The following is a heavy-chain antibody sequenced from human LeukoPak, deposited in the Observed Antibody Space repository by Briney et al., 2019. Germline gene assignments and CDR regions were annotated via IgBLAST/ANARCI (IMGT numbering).Heavy chain of an antibody. CDR3: ARAPYYYDSSGYHFDY. CDR1: GGSISSGDHY. D-gene: IGHD3-22*01. J-gene: IGHJ4*02. CDR2: IYYSGST. Sequence: PSETLSLTCTVSGGSISSGDHYWGWIRQPPGKGLEWIGYIYYSGSTYYNPSLKSRVTISVDTSKNQFSLKLSSVTAADTAVYYCARAPYYYDSSGYHFDYWGQGTLVTVSS. V-gene: IGHV4-30-4*01.